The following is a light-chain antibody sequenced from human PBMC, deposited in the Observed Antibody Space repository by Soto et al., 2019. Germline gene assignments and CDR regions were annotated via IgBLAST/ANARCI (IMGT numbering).Light chain of an antibody. CDR2: GAS. CDR3: QQYHNWPPLT. CDR1: QNINFN. J-gene: IGKJ4*01. V-gene: IGKV3D-15*01. Sequence: ETLMTQSPATLSASPGERVTLSCRASQNINFNLAWYQQKPGQAPRVLIYGASSRASGIPDRCSGSGSGTDFTLTISRLEHDDFAFYYCQQYHNWPPLTFGGGTRVEIK.